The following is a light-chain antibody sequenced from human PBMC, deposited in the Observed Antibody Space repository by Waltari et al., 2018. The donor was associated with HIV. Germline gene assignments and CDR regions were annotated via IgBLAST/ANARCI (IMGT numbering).Light chain of an antibody. CDR3: QSADSSGTYVV. V-gene: IGLV3-25*03. Sequence: SYEPTQPPSVPVSPGQTARITRSGDHLPKPYASCYQQKPGQAPVLVIYKDSKRPSGIPERFSGSSSGTTVTLTISGVQAEDETDYYCQSADSSGTYVVFGGGTKLTVL. J-gene: IGLJ2*01. CDR1: HLPKPY. CDR2: KDS.